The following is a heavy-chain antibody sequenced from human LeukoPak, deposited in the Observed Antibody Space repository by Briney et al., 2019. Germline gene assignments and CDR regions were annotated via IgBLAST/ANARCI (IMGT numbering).Heavy chain of an antibody. CDR1: GFTSSSYS. J-gene: IGHJ3*01. D-gene: IGHD6-13*01. V-gene: IGHV3-21*04. CDR2: ISSSSSYI. Sequence: GGSLRLSCAASGFTSSSYSMNWVRQAPGKGLEWVSSISSSSSYIYYADSVKGRFTISRDNAKNSLYLQMNSLRAEDTALYYCARGYSSSWYAFDLWGQGTMVTVSS. CDR3: ARGYSSSWYAFDL.